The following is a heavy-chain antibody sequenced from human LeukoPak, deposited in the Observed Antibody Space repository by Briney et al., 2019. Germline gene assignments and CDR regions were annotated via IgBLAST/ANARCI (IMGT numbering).Heavy chain of an antibody. D-gene: IGHD6-6*01. CDR2: IYYSGST. CDR3: ARVPYSSSLETYWYFDL. CDR1: GGSISSYY. J-gene: IGHJ2*01. V-gene: IGHV4-59*01. Sequence: SETLSLTCTVSGGSISSYYWSWIRQPPGKGLEWIGYIYYSGSTNYNPSLKSRVTISVDTSKKQFSLKLNSVTAADTAVYYCARVPYSSSLETYWYFDLWGRGTLVTVSS.